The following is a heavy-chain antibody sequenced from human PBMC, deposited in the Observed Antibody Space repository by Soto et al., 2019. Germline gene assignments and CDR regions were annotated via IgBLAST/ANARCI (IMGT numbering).Heavy chain of an antibody. CDR3: TSDTFGARDS. D-gene: IGHD2-15*01. V-gene: IGHV3-74*01. J-gene: IGHJ4*02. CDR2: IDPYDTGI. Sequence: EVQLVESGGGLVQPGGSLRLSCAASGFAFSSEWMHWVRQAPAKGLVWVSRIDPYDTGITYADSVKGRFTISRDNAKNTLYLQMNSLRAEDTAVYYCTSDTFGARDSWGQGTLVTVSS. CDR1: GFAFSSEW.